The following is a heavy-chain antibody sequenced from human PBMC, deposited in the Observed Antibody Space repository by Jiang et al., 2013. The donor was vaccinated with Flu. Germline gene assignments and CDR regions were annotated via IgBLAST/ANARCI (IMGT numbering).Heavy chain of an antibody. J-gene: IGHJ3*02. CDR1: GGSISSSSYY. Sequence: LLKPSETLSLTCTVSGGSISSSSYYWGWIRQPPGKGLEWIGEINHSGSTNYNPSLKSRVTISVDTSKNQFSLKLSSVTAADTAVYYCARHYDDAFDIWGQGTMVTVSS. D-gene: IGHD3-22*01. CDR2: INHSGST. CDR3: ARHYDDAFDI. V-gene: IGHV4-39*01.